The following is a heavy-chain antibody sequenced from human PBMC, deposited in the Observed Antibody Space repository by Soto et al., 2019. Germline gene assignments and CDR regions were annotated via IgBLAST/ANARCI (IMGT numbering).Heavy chain of an antibody. Sequence: SETLSLTCTVSGGSISSGGYYWSWIRQHPGKGLEWIGYIYYSGSTYYNPSLKSRVTISVDTSKNQFSLKLSSVTAADTAVYYCARVCTNGVCFDYWRQGTLVTVSS. CDR3: ARVCTNGVCFDY. V-gene: IGHV4-31*03. CDR2: IYYSGST. CDR1: GGSISSGGYY. D-gene: IGHD2-8*01. J-gene: IGHJ4*02.